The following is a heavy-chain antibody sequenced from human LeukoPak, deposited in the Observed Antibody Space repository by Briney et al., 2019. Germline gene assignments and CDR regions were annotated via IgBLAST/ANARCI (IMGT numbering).Heavy chain of an antibody. CDR1: RFTVSSNY. Sequence: GGSLRLSCAASRFTVSSNYMSWVRQAPGKGLEWVSVIYSGGSTYYADSVKGRFTISRDNSKNTLYLQMNSLRAEDTAVYYCARDSAGYSSSWYAAFDIWGQGTMVTVSS. CDR3: ARDSAGYSSSWYAAFDI. J-gene: IGHJ3*02. CDR2: IYSGGST. V-gene: IGHV3-53*01. D-gene: IGHD6-13*01.